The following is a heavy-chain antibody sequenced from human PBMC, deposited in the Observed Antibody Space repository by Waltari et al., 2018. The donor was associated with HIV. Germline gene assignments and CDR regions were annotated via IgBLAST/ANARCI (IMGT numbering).Heavy chain of an antibody. D-gene: IGHD3-10*01. Sequence: QAQLVPSGGGACLPRRSLRLSCALSSFTVTRTGMHWFRQSPGKGLEWVTVIWYEGSNKYYAASVKVRFSISRDNSKNTIYLQMNSLRAEDTAVYFCARRGVLTYYYTMDVWGQGTTVTVSS. J-gene: IGHJ6*02. CDR2: IWYEGSNK. CDR3: ARRGVLTYYYTMDV. V-gene: IGHV3-33*08. CDR1: SFTVTRTG.